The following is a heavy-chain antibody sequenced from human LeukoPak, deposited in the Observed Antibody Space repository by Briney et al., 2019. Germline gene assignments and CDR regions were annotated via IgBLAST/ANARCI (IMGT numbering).Heavy chain of an antibody. V-gene: IGHV3-30*19. D-gene: IGHD5-18*01. J-gene: IGHJ3*02. CDR2: ISYDGSSK. CDR1: GFTFSNYG. CDR3: ARARSSYGYGDAFDI. Sequence: GGSLRLSCAASGFTFSNYGMHWVRQAPGKGLEWVAVISYDGSSKYYADSVKGRFTISRDNSKNTLYLQMNSLRAEDTAVYYCARARSSYGYGDAFDIWGQGTMVTVSS.